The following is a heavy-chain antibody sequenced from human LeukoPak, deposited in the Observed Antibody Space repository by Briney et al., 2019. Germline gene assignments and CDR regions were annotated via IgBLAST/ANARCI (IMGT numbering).Heavy chain of an antibody. Sequence: SETLSLTCTVSGGSISSGDYYWRWIRQPPGKGLEWIGYIYYSGSTYYNPSLKSRVTISVDTSKNQFSLKLSSVTAADTAVYYCARAFFYDSSGYYFDYWGQGTLVTVSS. D-gene: IGHD3-22*01. CDR1: GGSISSGDYY. CDR2: IYYSGST. CDR3: ARAFFYDSSGYYFDY. J-gene: IGHJ4*02. V-gene: IGHV4-30-4*08.